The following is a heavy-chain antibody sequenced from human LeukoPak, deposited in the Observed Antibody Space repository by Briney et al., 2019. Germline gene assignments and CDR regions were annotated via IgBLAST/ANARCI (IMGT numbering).Heavy chain of an antibody. Sequence: PGGSLRLSCAASGFTFSSYSMNWVRQAPGKGLEWVSSISSSSSYIYYADSVKGRFTISRDNAKNSLYLQMNSLRAEDTAVYYCARGGADSNYYAYWGQGTLVTVSS. J-gene: IGHJ4*02. CDR2: ISSSSSYI. V-gene: IGHV3-21*01. D-gene: IGHD4-11*01. CDR3: ARGGADSNYYAY. CDR1: GFTFSSYS.